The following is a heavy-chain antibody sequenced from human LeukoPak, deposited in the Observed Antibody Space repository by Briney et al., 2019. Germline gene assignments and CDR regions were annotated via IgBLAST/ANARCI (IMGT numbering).Heavy chain of an antibody. CDR2: INHSGST. CDR1: GGSFSGYY. CDR3: ARDRLPRGVGAWFDP. V-gene: IGHV4-34*01. D-gene: IGHD2-15*01. Sequence: SETLSLTCAVYGGSFSGYYWSWIRQPPGKGLEWIGEINHSGSTNYNPSLKSRVTMSVDTSKNQISLTLTSVTAADTAVYYCARDRLPRGVGAWFDPWGQGILVTVSS. J-gene: IGHJ5*02.